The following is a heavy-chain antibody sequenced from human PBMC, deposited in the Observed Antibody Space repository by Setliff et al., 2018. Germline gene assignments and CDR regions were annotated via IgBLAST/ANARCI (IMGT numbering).Heavy chain of an antibody. J-gene: IGHJ4*02. CDR1: GYSFTSNW. CDR3: ARNDYGDYGGFDY. Sequence: GESLKISCKGSGYSFTSNWIAWVRQTPGKGLEWMGFIYPGDSDTKYSPSFRGQVTISADKSVSTAYLQWNSLTASDTAMYYCARNDYGDYGGFDYWGQGTQVTVSS. V-gene: IGHV5-51*01. CDR2: IYPGDSDT. D-gene: IGHD4-17*01.